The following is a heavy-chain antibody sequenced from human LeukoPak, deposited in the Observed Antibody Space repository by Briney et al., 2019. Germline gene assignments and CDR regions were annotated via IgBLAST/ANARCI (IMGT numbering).Heavy chain of an antibody. J-gene: IGHJ4*02. D-gene: IGHD6-13*01. CDR2: IIPIFGTA. V-gene: IGHV1-69*05. CDR3: ARDFYDGSSWYLDY. CDR1: GGTLSSYA. Sequence: SVKVSCKASGGTLSSYAISWVRQAPGQGLEWMGGIIPIFGTANYAQKFQGRVTITTDESTSTAYTELSSLRSEDTAVYYCARDFYDGSSWYLDYWGQGTLVTVSS.